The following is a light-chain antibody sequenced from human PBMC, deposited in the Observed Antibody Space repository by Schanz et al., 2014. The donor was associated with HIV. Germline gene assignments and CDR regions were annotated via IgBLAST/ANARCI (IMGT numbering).Light chain of an antibody. CDR3: QQYNDDVYT. V-gene: IGKV1-5*03. CDR2: QAS. J-gene: IGKJ2*01. CDR1: QSLDRW. Sequence: DIQMTQSPSTLSAAVGDRVTITCRASQSLDRWVAWYQQKPGKAPNLLIYQASKLESGVPSRFRGGGFGTEFTLTISSLQPDDSATYYCQQYNDDVYTFGQGTKLEIK.